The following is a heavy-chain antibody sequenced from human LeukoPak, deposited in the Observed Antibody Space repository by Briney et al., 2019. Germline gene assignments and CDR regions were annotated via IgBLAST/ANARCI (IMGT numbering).Heavy chain of an antibody. CDR2: IYYSGST. CDR3: ASLLTYFDY. V-gene: IGHV4-59*01. Sequence: SETLSLTCTVSGGSISNYYWSWIRQPPGKGLEWIGYIYYSGSTNYNPSLKSRVTISVDTSKNQVFLKLSSVTAADTAVYYCASLLTYFDYWGQGTLVTVSS. CDR1: GGSISNYY. J-gene: IGHJ4*02.